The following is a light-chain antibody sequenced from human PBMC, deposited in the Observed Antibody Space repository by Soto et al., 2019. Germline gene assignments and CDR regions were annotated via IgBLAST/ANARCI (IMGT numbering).Light chain of an antibody. J-gene: IGLJ2*01. CDR2: DVS. Sequence: QSVLTQPRSVSGSPGQSVTLSCTGTSSDVGDYIYVSWYQQHPGKAPKLMIYDVSKRPSGVPDCFSGSKSGNTASLTISGLQAEDEADYYCCSYAGSYTLVFGGGTKLTVL. CDR1: SSDVGDYIY. CDR3: CSYAGSYTLV. V-gene: IGLV2-11*01.